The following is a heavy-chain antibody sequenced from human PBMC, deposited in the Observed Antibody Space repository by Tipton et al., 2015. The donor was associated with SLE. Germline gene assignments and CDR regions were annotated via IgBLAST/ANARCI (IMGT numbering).Heavy chain of an antibody. CDR2: IRYDGSNK. J-gene: IGHJ4*02. D-gene: IGHD3-10*01. CDR1: GFTFSSYG. Sequence: SLRLSCAASGFTFSSYGMHWVRQAPGKGLEWVAFIRYDGSNKYYADSVKGRFTIFRDNSKNTLYLQMNSLRAEDTAVYYCAKDFYYYGSGSYPLDYWGQGTLVTVSS. V-gene: IGHV3-30*02. CDR3: AKDFYYYGSGSYPLDY.